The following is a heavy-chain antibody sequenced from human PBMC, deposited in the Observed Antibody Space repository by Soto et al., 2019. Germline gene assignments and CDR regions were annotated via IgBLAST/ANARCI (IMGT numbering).Heavy chain of an antibody. CDR2: IIPIFGTA. CDR1: GGTFSSYA. J-gene: IGHJ6*02. V-gene: IGHV1-69*13. Sequence: SVKVSCKASGGTFSSYAISWVRQAPGQGLEWMGGIIPIFGTANYAQKFQGRVTITADESTSTAYMELSSLRSEDTAVYYFAGDQGDIVLLPAATGTRGHYNYYYGMDVWAQGTTVTV. D-gene: IGHD2-2*01. CDR3: AGDQGDIVLLPAATGTRGHYNYYYGMDV.